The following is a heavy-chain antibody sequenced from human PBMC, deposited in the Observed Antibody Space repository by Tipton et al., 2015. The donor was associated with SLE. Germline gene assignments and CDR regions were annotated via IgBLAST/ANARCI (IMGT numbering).Heavy chain of an antibody. CDR2: IYYSGST. D-gene: IGHD6-19*01. J-gene: IGHJ3*02. V-gene: IGHV4-39*01. CDR3: ARPYSSGWSMRGPDAFDI. Sequence: TLSLTCTVSGGSISSGGYYWSWIRQPPGKGLEWIGSIYYSGSTYYNPSLKSRVTISVDTSKNQFSLKLSSVTAADTAVYYCARPYSSGWSMRGPDAFDIWGQGTMVTVSS. CDR1: GGSISSGGYY.